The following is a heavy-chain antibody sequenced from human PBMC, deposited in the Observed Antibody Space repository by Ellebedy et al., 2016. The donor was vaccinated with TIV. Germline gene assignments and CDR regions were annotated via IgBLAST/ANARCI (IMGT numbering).Heavy chain of an antibody. D-gene: IGHD2/OR15-2a*01. J-gene: IGHJ6*02. CDR3: ARWGDSSMSGMDV. CDR2: IKQDGSEI. CDR1: GFTFVNYA. Sequence: GESLKISCAASGFTFVNYAMSWVRQTPEKGLEWVANIKQDGSEIYYVDSVKGRFTVSRDNAKNSLYLQMNSLRVEDTAVYYCARWGDSSMSGMDVWGQGTTVTVSS. V-gene: IGHV3-7*01.